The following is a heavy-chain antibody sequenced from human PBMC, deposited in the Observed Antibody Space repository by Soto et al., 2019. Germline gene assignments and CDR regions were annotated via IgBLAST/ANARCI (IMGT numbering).Heavy chain of an antibody. CDR2: IHVSGIT. V-gene: IGHV4-4*07. J-gene: IGHJ4*02. Sequence: SETLSLTCTVSGGSMNAHFWSWIRQSAGKGLNWIGHIHVSGITTYNPSLKSRVTMSLDPPKNQLSLKLTSMTAADTAVYYCARINGGSPDFWGQGTLVTVSS. CDR1: GGSMNAHF. CDR3: ARINGGSPDF. D-gene: IGHD2-15*01.